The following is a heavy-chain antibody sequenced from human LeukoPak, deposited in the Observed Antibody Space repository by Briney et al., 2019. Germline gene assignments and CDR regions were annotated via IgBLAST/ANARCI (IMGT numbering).Heavy chain of an antibody. CDR2: INPNSGGT. CDR1: GYTFTGYY. D-gene: IGHD2-8*01. V-gene: IGHV1-2*02. Sequence: ASVKVSCKASGYTFTGYYMHWVRQAPGQGLEWMGWINPNSGGTNYAQKFQGRVTMTRDTSISTAYMELSRLRSDDTAVYYCARIPRHDIVLMVYAPDYWGQGTLVTVSS. CDR3: ARIPRHDIVLMVYAPDY. J-gene: IGHJ4*02.